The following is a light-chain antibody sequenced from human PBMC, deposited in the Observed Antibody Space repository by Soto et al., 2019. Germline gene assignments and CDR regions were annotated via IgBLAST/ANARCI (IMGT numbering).Light chain of an antibody. CDR1: QSVSSN. J-gene: IGKJ1*01. CDR2: GAS. Sequence: EIVMTQSPATLSVSPGERATLSCRASQSVSSNLAWYQQKPGQAPRLLIYGASTRATGIPARFSGSGSGTEYTLTISSLQSDAFAVYDCQQYNKWAQTFGQGTKV. CDR3: QQYNKWAQT. V-gene: IGKV3-15*01.